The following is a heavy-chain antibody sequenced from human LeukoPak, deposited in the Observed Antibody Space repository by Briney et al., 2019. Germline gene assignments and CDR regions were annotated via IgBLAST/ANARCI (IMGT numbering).Heavy chain of an antibody. CDR3: VKDVVVVPAAIIYDAFDI. Sequence: SGGSLRLSCSASGSTFSSYAMHWVRQAPGKGLEYVSAISSNGGSTYYADSVKGRFTISRDNSKNTLYLQMSSLRAEDTAVYYCVKDVVVVPAAIIYDAFDIWGQGTMVTVSS. CDR2: ISSNGGST. CDR1: GSTFSSYA. V-gene: IGHV3-64D*06. J-gene: IGHJ3*02. D-gene: IGHD2-2*02.